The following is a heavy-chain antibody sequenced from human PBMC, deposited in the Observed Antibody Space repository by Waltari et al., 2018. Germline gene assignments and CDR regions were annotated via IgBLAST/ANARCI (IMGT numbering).Heavy chain of an antibody. D-gene: IGHD6-13*01. CDR3: AGGPPELVPTESDY. CDR1: GYTFTSYG. J-gene: IGHJ4*02. CDR2: ISAYNGNT. V-gene: IGHV1-18*01. Sequence: QVQLVQSGAEVKKPGASVKVSCKASGYTFTSYGISWVRQAPGQGLEWMGWISAYNGNTNYAQKIQVRVTMTTDTSTSTAYMERRSLRSYCTAEYYCAGGPPELVPTESDYWGQGTLVTVSS.